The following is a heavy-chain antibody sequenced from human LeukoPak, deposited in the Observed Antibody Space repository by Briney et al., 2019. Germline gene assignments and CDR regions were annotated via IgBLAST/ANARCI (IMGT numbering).Heavy chain of an antibody. CDR2: INPSGGST. CDR1: GYTFTSYY. V-gene: IGHV1-46*01. J-gene: IGHJ4*02. Sequence: ASVKVSCKASGYTFTSYYMHWVRQAPGQGLEWMGIINPSGGSTSYAQKFQGRVTMTRNTSISTAYMDLSSLRSEDTAVYYCARRYCSSTSCHYFDYWGQGTLVTVSS. CDR3: ARRYCSSTSCHYFDY. D-gene: IGHD2-2*01.